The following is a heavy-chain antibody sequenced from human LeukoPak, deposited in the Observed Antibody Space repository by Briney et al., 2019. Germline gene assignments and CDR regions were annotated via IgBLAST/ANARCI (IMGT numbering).Heavy chain of an antibody. CDR3: ARDPLRSSFDP. CDR1: GDSINTNN. CDR2: LHNSGST. Sequence: SETLSLTCTVSGDSINTNNHWAWIRQPAGKGLEWIGRLHNSGSTNYNPPLQSRVTISVDTSKNQFSLKMTSATAADTAVYFCARDPLRSSFDPWGQGILVTVSS. D-gene: IGHD6-13*01. V-gene: IGHV4-4*07. J-gene: IGHJ5*02.